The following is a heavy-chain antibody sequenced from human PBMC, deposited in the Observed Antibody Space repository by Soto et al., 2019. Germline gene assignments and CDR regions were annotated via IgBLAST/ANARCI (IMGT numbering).Heavy chain of an antibody. Sequence: GGSLRLSCVASGFTFSGYAMSWVRQAPGKGLQWVSAIRDTGGYTYYADSVKGRFTISRDNSKSTLFLQMDSLTADDSALYYCAKPSHERLPGYSHFEHWGQGTVVTVSS. D-gene: IGHD3-9*01. CDR3: AKPSHERLPGYSHFEH. J-gene: IGHJ1*01. CDR1: GFTFSGYA. CDR2: IRDTGGYT. V-gene: IGHV3-23*01.